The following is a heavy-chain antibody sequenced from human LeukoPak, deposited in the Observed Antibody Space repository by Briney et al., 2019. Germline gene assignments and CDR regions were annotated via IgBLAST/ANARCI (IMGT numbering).Heavy chain of an antibody. CDR3: ARARCSSTSCYRGVNYYYYYYMGV. J-gene: IGHJ6*03. V-gene: IGHV1-69*05. CDR2: IIPIFGTA. CDR1: GGTFSSYA. D-gene: IGHD2-2*01. Sequence: GASVTVSCKASGGTFSSYAISWVRQAPGQGLEWMGGIIPIFGTANYAQKFQGRVTITTDESTSTAYMELSSLRSEDTAVYYCARARCSSTSCYRGVNYYYYYYMGVWGKGTTVTVSS.